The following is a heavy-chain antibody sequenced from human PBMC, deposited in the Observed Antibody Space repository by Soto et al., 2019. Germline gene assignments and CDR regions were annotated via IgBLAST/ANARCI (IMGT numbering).Heavy chain of an antibody. V-gene: IGHV4-61*01. J-gene: IGHJ3*02. CDR3: ARVERGTATTVVDAFDI. CDR1: GGFVSSGSYY. D-gene: IGHD1-1*01. Sequence: PSETLSLTCAVYGGFVSSGSYYWSWIRQPPGKGLEWIGEMSHSGGTHFIPSLKSRVTISVDTSKNQFSLKMSSVTAADTALYYCARVERGTATTVVDAFDIWGPGTMVTVSS. CDR2: MSHSGGT.